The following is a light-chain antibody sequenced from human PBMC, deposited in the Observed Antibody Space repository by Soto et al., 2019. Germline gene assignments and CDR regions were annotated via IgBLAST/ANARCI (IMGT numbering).Light chain of an antibody. V-gene: IGLV2-11*01. CDR3: CSYVGSYSYV. CDR2: DVS. Sequence: QSVLTQPRSVSGSPGQSVTVSCIGTSSDVGDYNSVSWYQQHPGKAPELMIYDVSKRPSGVPDRFSGSKSGNTASLTISGLQAEDEADYYCCSYVGSYSYVFGIGTKVTV. CDR1: SSDVGDYNS. J-gene: IGLJ1*01.